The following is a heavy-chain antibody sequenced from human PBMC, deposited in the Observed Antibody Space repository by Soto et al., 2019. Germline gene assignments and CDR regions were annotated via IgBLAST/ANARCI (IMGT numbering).Heavy chain of an antibody. CDR1: GYSINGDY. V-gene: IGHV4-59*03. CDR3: VGSFQGLD. J-gene: IGHJ4*02. CDR2: IYYTGRT. Sequence: PSETPSLTCTVHGYSINGDYWSWIRQPPGKGLEWIGYIYYTGRTNYNPSLKSRVTISLDTSKNQFSLRLNSVTAADTAVYYCVGSFQGLDWGQGTLVTVS. D-gene: IGHD1-26*01.